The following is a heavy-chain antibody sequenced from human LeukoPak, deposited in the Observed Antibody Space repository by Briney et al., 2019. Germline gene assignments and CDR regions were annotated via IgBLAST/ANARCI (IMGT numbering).Heavy chain of an antibody. J-gene: IGHJ1*01. V-gene: IGHV4-30-2*01. CDR3: ARAGDSDKYYCPFQH. Sequence: SETLSLTCTVSGVSISSVGYYWIWLRQAPGKGLEWIGYIYDSGSTYYNPSIKSRVTISVDRSKNQFSLKLSSVTAADTAVYYCARAGDSDKYYCPFQHWGQGTLVTVSS. CDR2: IYDSGST. CDR1: GVSISSVGYY. D-gene: IGHD3-10*01.